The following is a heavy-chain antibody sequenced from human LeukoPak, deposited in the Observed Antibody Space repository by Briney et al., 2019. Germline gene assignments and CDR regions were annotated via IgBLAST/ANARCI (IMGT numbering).Heavy chain of an antibody. CDR3: AVKRGSAYYWDY. V-gene: IGHV4-30-4*01. D-gene: IGHD3-22*01. CDR1: GGSISSGDYY. Sequence: SETLSLTCTVSGGSISSGDYYWTWIRQTPGKGLEWIGYIYHSGTTYYNPSPKSRVTISLDTSKNQFSLRLNSVTAADTAVYYCAVKRGSAYYWDYWGQGTLGTVSS. CDR2: IYHSGTT. J-gene: IGHJ4*02.